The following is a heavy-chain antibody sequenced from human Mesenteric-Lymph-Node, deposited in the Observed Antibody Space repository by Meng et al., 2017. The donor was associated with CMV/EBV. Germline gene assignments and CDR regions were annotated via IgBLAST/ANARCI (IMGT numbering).Heavy chain of an antibody. CDR1: EFTVSSNF. CDR3: AGVMKAVHRSMYYYGMDV. CDR2: ISFDGSNK. D-gene: IGHD2/OR15-2a*01. Sequence: GGSLRLSCAASEFTVSSNFMTWVRQAPGKGLEWVAVISFDGSNKYYADSVKGRFTISRDNSKNTLYLEMNSLRAEDTAVYYCAGVMKAVHRSMYYYGMDVWGQGTTVTVSS. J-gene: IGHJ6*02. V-gene: IGHV3-30*03.